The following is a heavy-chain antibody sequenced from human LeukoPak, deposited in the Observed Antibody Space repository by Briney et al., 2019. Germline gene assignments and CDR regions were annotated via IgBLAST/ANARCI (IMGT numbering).Heavy chain of an antibody. CDR3: AKGRAIEAFDI. CDR1: GFTFSSYS. D-gene: IGHD3-22*01. V-gene: IGHV3-21*01. J-gene: IGHJ3*02. CDR2: ISSSSSYI. Sequence: GGSLRLSCEASGFTFSSYSMNWVRQAPGKGLEWVSSISSSSSYIYYADSVKGRFAISRDNAKNSLYLQMNSLRAEDTAVYYCAKGRAIEAFDIWGQGTMVTVSS.